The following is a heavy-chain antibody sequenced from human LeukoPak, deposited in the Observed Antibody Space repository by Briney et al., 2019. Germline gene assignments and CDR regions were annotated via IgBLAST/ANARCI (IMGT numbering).Heavy chain of an antibody. CDR1: GFTFSNFW. Sequence: PGGSLRLSCAVSGFTFSNFWMSWVRQAPGRGLGWVANIHPEGNEKYHVESVKGRFTISRDNAKNSLFLQMNGLRVEDTAVYYCARGDAFSGDHWGQGTLVTVSS. V-gene: IGHV3-7*04. CDR2: IHPEGNEK. J-gene: IGHJ4*02. CDR3: ARGDAFSGDH.